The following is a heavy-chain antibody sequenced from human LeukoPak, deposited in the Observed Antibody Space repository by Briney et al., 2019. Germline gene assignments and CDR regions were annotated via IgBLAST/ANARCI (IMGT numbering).Heavy chain of an antibody. Sequence: GGSLRLSCAASGFTFSSYAVSWVRQAPGKGLEWVSAISGSGGSTYYADSVKGRFTISRDNSKNTLYLQMNSLRAEDTAVYYCAKGQGYCSSTSCHNWFDPWGQGTLVTVSS. CDR2: ISGSGGST. CDR3: AKGQGYCSSTSCHNWFDP. D-gene: IGHD2-2*01. CDR1: GFTFSSYA. V-gene: IGHV3-23*01. J-gene: IGHJ5*02.